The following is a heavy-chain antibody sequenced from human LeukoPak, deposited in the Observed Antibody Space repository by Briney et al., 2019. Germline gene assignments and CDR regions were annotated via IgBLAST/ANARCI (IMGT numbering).Heavy chain of an antibody. CDR1: GGSISSYY. D-gene: IGHD1-26*01. CDR2: IYYSGST. J-gene: IGHJ4*02. Sequence: SETLSLTCTVSGGSISSYYWSWIRQPPGKGLEWIGYIYYSGSTNYNPFLKSRVTISVDTSKNQFSLKLSSVTAADTAVYYCARDRSFPFDYWGQGTLVTVSS. CDR3: ARDRSFPFDY. V-gene: IGHV4-59*01.